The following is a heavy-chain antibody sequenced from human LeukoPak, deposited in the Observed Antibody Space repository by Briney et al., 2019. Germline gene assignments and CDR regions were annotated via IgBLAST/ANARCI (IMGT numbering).Heavy chain of an antibody. D-gene: IGHD2-2*01. J-gene: IGHJ4*02. CDR1: GYTLTELS. V-gene: IGHV1-24*01. Sequence: ASVKVSCKVSGYTLTELSMHWVRQAPGKGLEWMGGFDPEDGETIYAQKFQGRVTMTEDTSTDTAYMELSSLRSEDTAVYYCARETPRAAFPPGYCSSTSCYPDWGQGTLVTVSS. CDR2: FDPEDGET. CDR3: ARETPRAAFPPGYCSSTSCYPD.